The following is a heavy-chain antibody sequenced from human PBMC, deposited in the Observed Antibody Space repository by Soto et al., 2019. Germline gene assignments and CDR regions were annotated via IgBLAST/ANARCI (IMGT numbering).Heavy chain of an antibody. CDR3: AREGGGYCSGGSCYFDWYFDL. CDR1: GFTFSSYG. J-gene: IGHJ2*01. V-gene: IGHV3-33*01. Sequence: GGSLRLSCAASGFTFSSYGMHWVRQAPGKGLEWVAVIWYDGSNKYSADSVKGRFTISRDNSKSTLYLQMNSLRAEDTAVYYCAREGGGYCSGGSCYFDWYFDLWGRGTLVTVSS. CDR2: IWYDGSNK. D-gene: IGHD2-15*01.